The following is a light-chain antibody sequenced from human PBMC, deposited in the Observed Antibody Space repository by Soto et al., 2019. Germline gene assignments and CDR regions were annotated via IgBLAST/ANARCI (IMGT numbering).Light chain of an antibody. CDR2: GAS. Sequence: EIVLTQSPGTLSLSPGERATLSCRASQSVSSSYLAWYQQKPGQAPRLLIYGASSRATGIPDRFSGSGSGIDFTLTISRLEPEDFAVYDCQHYGSSPQGFTFGPGTKVDIK. V-gene: IGKV3-20*01. CDR3: QHYGSSPQGFT. J-gene: IGKJ3*01. CDR1: QSVSSSY.